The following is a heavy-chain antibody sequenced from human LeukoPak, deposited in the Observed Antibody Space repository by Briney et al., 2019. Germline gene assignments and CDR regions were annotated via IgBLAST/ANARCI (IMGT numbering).Heavy chain of an antibody. CDR1: GFTFSRYS. V-gene: IGHV3-21*01. D-gene: IGHD3-10*01. CDR3: ARVSYYGSGSWFDP. J-gene: IGHJ5*02. Sequence: GGSLRLSCAVSGFTFSRYSMNWVRQAPGKGLEWVSYISSSSSYIYYADSVKGRFTISRDNAKHSLYLHMNSLRAEDTAVYYCARVSYYGSGSWFDPWGQGTLVTVSS. CDR2: ISSSSSYI.